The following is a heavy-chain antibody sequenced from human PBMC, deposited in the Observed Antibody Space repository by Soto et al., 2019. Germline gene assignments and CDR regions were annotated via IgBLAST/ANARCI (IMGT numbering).Heavy chain of an antibody. CDR1: GYTFTAYA. V-gene: IGHV1-3*01. CDR3: ARDHTDYHGSGRNYYYGVDV. J-gene: IGHJ6*02. CDR2: MHAGNGDT. Sequence: GASVKVSCKASGYTFTAYAIHWVRQAPGQRLEWMGRMHAGNGDTKYSQNFQGRVAISRDTSANTAYMELLSLRSEDTAMYYCARDHTDYHGSGRNYYYGVDVWGQGTTVTVSS. D-gene: IGHD3-10*01.